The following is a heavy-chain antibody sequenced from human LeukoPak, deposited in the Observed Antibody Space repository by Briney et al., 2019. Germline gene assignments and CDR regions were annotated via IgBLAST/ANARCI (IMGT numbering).Heavy chain of an antibody. CDR2: INHSGST. D-gene: IGHD7-27*01. CDR1: GGSFSGYY. CDR3: ARRDWGWWFDP. V-gene: IGHV4-34*01. Sequence: SETLSLTCAVYGGSFSGYYWSWIRQPPGKGLEWIGEINHSGSTNYNPSLKSRVTISVDTSKNQFSLKLSSVTAADTAVYYCARRDWGWWFDPWGQGTLVTVSS. J-gene: IGHJ5*02.